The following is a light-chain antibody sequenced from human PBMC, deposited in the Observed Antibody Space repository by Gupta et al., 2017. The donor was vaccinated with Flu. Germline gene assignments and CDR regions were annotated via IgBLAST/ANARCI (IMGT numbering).Light chain of an antibody. CDR2: GSS. CDR1: RNVSSN. V-gene: IGKV3-15*01. CDR3: GKEENWIT. Sequence: EIVMTQSPATPSASPGERATLPCRASRNVSSNLAWYQQRPGQAPRLFIYGSSTRATGITARFSGRGSGTEFTLTRGGLQSEEFAVYNCGKEENWITFGQGTKLEIK. J-gene: IGKJ2*01.